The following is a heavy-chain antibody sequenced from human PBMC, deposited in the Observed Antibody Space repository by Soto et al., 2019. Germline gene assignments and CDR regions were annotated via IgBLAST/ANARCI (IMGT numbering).Heavy chain of an antibody. CDR2: IDLDDDK. CDR3: ARIKSSYYGMDV. J-gene: IGHJ6*02. V-gene: IGHV2-70*13. CDR1: GFSLSTSGMC. Sequence: VSGPTLVNPTQTLTLTCTFSGFSLSTSGMCVSWIRQPPGKALEWLALIDLDDDKYYSTSLKTRLTISKDTSKNQVVRTMTNMDPVDTATYYCARIKSSYYGMDVWGQGTTVTVSS.